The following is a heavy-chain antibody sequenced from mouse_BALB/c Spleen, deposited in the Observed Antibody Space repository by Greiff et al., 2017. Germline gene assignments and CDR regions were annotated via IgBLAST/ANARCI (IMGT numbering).Heavy chain of an antibody. CDR1: GFAFSSYD. V-gene: IGHV5-12-1*01. CDR3: ARAAYYGNLDY. D-gene: IGHD2-10*01. J-gene: IGHJ2*01. CDR2: ISSGGSYT. Sequence: EVKLVESGGGLVKPGGSLKLSCAASGFAFSSYDMSWVRQTPEKRLEWVAYISSGGSYTYYPDSVKGRFTISRDNAKNNLYLQMSSLKSEDTAMYYCARAAYYGNLDYWGQGTTLTVSS.